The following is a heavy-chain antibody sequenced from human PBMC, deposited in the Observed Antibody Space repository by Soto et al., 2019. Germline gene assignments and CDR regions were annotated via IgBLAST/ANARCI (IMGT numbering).Heavy chain of an antibody. J-gene: IGHJ6*02. Sequence: SVKVSCKASGGTFSSYAISWVRQAPGQGLEWMGGIIPIFGTANYAQKFQGRVTITADESTSTAYMELSSLRSEDTAVYYCARVGYYGGAYYYYGMDVWGQGTTVTVSS. D-gene: IGHD4-17*01. V-gene: IGHV1-69*13. CDR1: GGTFSSYA. CDR3: ARVGYYGGAYYYYGMDV. CDR2: IIPIFGTA.